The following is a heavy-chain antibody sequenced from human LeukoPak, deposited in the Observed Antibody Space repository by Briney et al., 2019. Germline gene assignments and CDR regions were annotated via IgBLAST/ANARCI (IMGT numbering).Heavy chain of an antibody. CDR3: ARAPPLLWFGESYYYGMDV. V-gene: IGHV1-8*01. Sequence: ASVKVSCKASGYTFTSCDINWVRQATGQGLEWMGWMNPNSGNTGYAQKFQGRVTMTRNTSISTAYMELSSLRSEDTAVYYCARAPPLLWFGESYYYGMDVWGQGTTVTVSS. CDR1: GYTFTSCD. J-gene: IGHJ6*02. D-gene: IGHD3-10*01. CDR2: MNPNSGNT.